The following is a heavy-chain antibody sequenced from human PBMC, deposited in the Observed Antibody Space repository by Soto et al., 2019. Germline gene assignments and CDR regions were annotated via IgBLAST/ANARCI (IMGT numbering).Heavy chain of an antibody. D-gene: IGHD4-4*01. CDR2: ISGSGGST. Sequence: GSLRLSCAASGFTFSSYAMSWVRQAPGKGLEWVSAISGSGGSTYYADSVKGRFTISRDNSKNTLYLQMNSLRAEDTAVYYCAKDIYSNPSGYYYGMDVWGQGTTVTVSS. CDR1: GFTFSSYA. CDR3: AKDIYSNPSGYYYGMDV. V-gene: IGHV3-23*01. J-gene: IGHJ6*02.